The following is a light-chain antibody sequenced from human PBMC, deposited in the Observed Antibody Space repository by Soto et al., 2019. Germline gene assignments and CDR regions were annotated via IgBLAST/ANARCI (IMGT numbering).Light chain of an antibody. CDR3: QQYGSSGFT. J-gene: IGKJ3*01. Sequence: EIVLTQSPGTLSLSPGERATLSCRASQSVSSSYLAWYQQKPGQAPRLLIYGASSRATDIPDRFSGSGSGTDFTLTISRLEPEDFAVYYCQQYGSSGFTFGPGTKVDIK. CDR1: QSVSSSY. V-gene: IGKV3-20*01. CDR2: GAS.